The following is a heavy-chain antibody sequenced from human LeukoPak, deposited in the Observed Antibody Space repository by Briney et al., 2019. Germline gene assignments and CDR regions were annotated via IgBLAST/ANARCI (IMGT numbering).Heavy chain of an antibody. D-gene: IGHD3-3*01. V-gene: IGHV5-10-1*01. CDR2: IDPSDSYT. CDR1: GYSFTSYW. Sequence: GESLKISCKGSGYSFTSYWISWVRQMPGKGLEWMGRIDPSDSYTNYSPSFQGHVTISADKSISTAYLQWSSLKASDTAMYYCARHNYDFWSGYSSYYFDSWGQGTLATVSS. J-gene: IGHJ4*02. CDR3: ARHNYDFWSGYSSYYFDS.